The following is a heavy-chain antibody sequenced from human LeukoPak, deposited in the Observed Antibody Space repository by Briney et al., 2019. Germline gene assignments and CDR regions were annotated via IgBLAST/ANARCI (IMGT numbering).Heavy chain of an antibody. CDR2: IYYSGST. CDR3: ARHEYSGSYYGLSWFDP. CDR1: GGAISSSGYY. J-gene: IGHJ5*02. Sequence: PSETLSLTCTVSGGAISSSGYYWGWIRQPPGKGLEWIASIYYSGSTYYNPSLKRRVTISVYTSKNQLYLKLSSLTAADTAVYYCARHEYSGSYYGLSWFDPWGQGTLVTVSS. D-gene: IGHD1-26*01. V-gene: IGHV4-39*01.